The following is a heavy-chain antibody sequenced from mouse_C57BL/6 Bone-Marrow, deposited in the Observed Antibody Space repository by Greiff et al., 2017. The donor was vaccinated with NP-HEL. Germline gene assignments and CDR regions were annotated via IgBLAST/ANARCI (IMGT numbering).Heavy chain of an antibody. CDR2: IDPKSGGT. D-gene: IGHD2-2*01. V-gene: IGHV1-72*01. CDR3: ARGGYDWFAY. Sequence: QVQLQQPGAELVKPGASVKLSCKASGYTFTSYWMHWVKQRPGRGLEWIGKIDPKSGGTKYNEKFKSKATLTVDKPSSTAYMQLSSLTSEDSAVYYCARGGYDWFAYWGQGTLVTVSA. J-gene: IGHJ3*01. CDR1: GYTFTSYW.